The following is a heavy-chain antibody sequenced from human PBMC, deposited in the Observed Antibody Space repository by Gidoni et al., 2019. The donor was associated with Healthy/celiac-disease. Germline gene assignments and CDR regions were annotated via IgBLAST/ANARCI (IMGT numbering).Heavy chain of an antibody. V-gene: IGHV3-21*01. CDR3: AREYSSSWYEGYYYYYMDV. CDR1: GFTFSSYS. Sequence: EVPLVESGGGLVKPGGSLRLSCAASGFTFSSYSMNCVRQAPGKGLEWVSSISSSSSYICYADSVKGRFTISRDNAKNSLYLQMNSLRAEDTAVYYCAREYSSSWYEGYYYYYMDVWGKGTTVTVSS. J-gene: IGHJ6*03. CDR2: ISSSSSYI. D-gene: IGHD6-13*01.